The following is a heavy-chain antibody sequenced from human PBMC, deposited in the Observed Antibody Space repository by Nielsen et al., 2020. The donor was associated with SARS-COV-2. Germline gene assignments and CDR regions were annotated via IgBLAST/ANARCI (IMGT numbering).Heavy chain of an antibody. Sequence: ASVKVSCKASGYSFISYGISWVRQAPGQGLEWMGWINPNSGGTNYAQKFQGRVTMTRDTSISTAYMELSRLRSDDTAVYYCAREDLVATIFNYYYGMDVWGQGTTVTVSS. V-gene: IGHV1-2*02. D-gene: IGHD5-12*01. CDR1: GYSFISYG. CDR2: INPNSGGT. J-gene: IGHJ6*02. CDR3: AREDLVATIFNYYYGMDV.